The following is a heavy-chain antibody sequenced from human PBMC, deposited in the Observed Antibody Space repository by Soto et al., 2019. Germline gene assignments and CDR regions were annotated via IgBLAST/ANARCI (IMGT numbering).Heavy chain of an antibody. V-gene: IGHV4-38-2*02. J-gene: IGHJ6*02. Sequence: ASETLSLTCTVSGYSIRNGYYWGWIRQPPGKGLEWIGYIYYSGSTYYNPSLKSRVTISVDTSKNQFSLKLSSVTAADTAVYYCARGTYYYDSSGYWPYYYYGMDVWGQGTTVTVSS. CDR1: GYSIRNGYY. CDR3: ARGTYYYDSSGYWPYYYYGMDV. CDR2: IYYSGST. D-gene: IGHD3-22*01.